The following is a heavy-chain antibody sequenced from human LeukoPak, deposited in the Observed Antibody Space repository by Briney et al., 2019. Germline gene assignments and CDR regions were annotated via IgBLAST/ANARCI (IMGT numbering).Heavy chain of an antibody. CDR3: AKDERCSSTSCLRYYYYYYMDV. J-gene: IGHJ6*03. Sequence: GGSLRLSCAASGFTFSSYWMSWVRQAPGKGLEWVANIKKDGSEKYYVDSVKGRFTISRDNAKNSLYLQMNSLRAEDTAVYYCAKDERCSSTSCLRYYYYYYMDVWGKGTTVTVSS. D-gene: IGHD2-2*01. CDR2: IKKDGSEK. V-gene: IGHV3-7*01. CDR1: GFTFSSYW.